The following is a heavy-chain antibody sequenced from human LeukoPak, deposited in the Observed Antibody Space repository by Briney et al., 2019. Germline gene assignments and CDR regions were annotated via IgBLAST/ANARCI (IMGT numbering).Heavy chain of an antibody. D-gene: IGHD6-19*01. CDR3: ARVAVAGPTGWFDP. CDR2: ISSSSSYI. CDR1: GFTFSSYS. Sequence: GGSLRLSCAASGFTFSSYSMNWVRQAPGKGLEWVSSISSSSSYIYYAESVKGRFSISRDNVDNVVHLQMSSLRNEDTAFYYCARVAVAGPTGWFDPWGQGTLVTVSS. J-gene: IGHJ5*02. V-gene: IGHV3-21*01.